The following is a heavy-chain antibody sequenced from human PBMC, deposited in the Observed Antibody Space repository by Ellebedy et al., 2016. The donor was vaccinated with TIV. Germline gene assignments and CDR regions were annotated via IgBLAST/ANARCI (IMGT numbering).Heavy chain of an antibody. Sequence: AASVKVSCKTSGYTFNNDALHWVRQAPGQRLEWMGMITTVTGKTRYSQKFHDIVTITWDTSTTTVYMELSSLTSADTAVYYCAREQWHFDCWGQGTLITVSS. D-gene: IGHD6-19*01. V-gene: IGHV1-3*04. CDR1: GYTFNNDA. CDR2: ITTVTGKT. J-gene: IGHJ4*02. CDR3: AREQWHFDC.